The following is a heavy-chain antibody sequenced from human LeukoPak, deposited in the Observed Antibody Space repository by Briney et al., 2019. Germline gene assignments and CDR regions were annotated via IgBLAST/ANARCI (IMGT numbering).Heavy chain of an antibody. J-gene: IGHJ4*02. CDR2: IYYSGST. V-gene: IGHV4-39*01. CDR1: GGSISSSSYY. Sequence: PSETLSLTCTVSGGSISSSSYYWGWIRQPPGKGLEWIGSIYYSGSTYYNPSLKSRVTISVDTSKNQFSLKLSSVTAADTAVYYCARHSSGCGGDCYYETFDYWGQGTLVTVSS. D-gene: IGHD2-21*02. CDR3: ARHSSGCGGDCYYETFDY.